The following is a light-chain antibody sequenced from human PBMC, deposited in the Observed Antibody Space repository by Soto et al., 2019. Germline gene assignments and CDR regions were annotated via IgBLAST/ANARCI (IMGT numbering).Light chain of an antibody. J-gene: IGKJ1*01. CDR2: GAS. CDR1: QSVGNY. CDR3: QQYNDWPRT. Sequence: ETVMTQSPATLSVSPGERATLSCRASQSVGNYLAWYQHKPGQSPRLLISGASARATGIPARFSGSGSGTEFTLTISSLQSEDFAVYYCQQYNDWPRTFGQGTKVEVE. V-gene: IGKV3-15*01.